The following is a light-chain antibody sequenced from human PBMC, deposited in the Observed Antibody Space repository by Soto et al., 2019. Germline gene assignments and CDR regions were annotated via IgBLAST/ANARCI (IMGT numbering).Light chain of an antibody. J-gene: IGKJ3*01. CDR1: QSVSSSY. CDR2: GAS. CDR3: QQYGSSPRFT. Sequence: EIVLTQSPGTLSLSPGERATLSCRANQSVSSSYLAWYQQKPGQAPRLLIYGASSRATGIPDRFSGSGSGTDITLTISRLEPEDFALYYCQQYGSSPRFTFGPGTKVDIK. V-gene: IGKV3-20*01.